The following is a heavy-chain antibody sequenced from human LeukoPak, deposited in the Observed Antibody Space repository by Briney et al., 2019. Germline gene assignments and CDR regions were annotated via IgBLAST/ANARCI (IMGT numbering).Heavy chain of an antibody. CDR1: GYSFSAYY. J-gene: IGHJ4*02. CDR2: IDPKSGGT. D-gene: IGHD2-2*01. V-gene: IGHV1-2*02. Sequence: ASVKVSCKASGYSFSAYYIHWVRQAPGQGLEWTGWIDPKSGGTKCAQKFQGRFTMTRDASISTVYMELSRLTSGDTAVYSCARDPSTVYYYDSWGQGTLVTVSS. CDR3: ARDPSTVYYYDS.